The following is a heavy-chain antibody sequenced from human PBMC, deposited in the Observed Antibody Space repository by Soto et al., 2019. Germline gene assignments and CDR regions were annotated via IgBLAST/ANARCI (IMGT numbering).Heavy chain of an antibody. CDR3: VRSRSGAVADSFDL. D-gene: IGHD3-10*01. V-gene: IGHV3-30-3*01. CDR2: VSKDGSVK. CDR1: GFTFSRHA. J-gene: IGHJ4*02. Sequence: GGSLRLSCEGSGFTFSRHALHWVRQAPGKGLEWVAVVSKDGSVKYWIESVKGRFTLSRDNSKNTVYLEMNSLRPEDTGVYYCVRSRSGAVADSFDLWGWGTLVTVSS.